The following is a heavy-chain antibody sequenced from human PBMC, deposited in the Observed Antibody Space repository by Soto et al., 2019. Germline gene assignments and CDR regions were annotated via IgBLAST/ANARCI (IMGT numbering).Heavy chain of an antibody. V-gene: IGHV1-46*01. CDR1: GNTFTSYY. D-gene: IGHD6-19*01. CDR2: INPSGSST. J-gene: IGHJ4*02. Sequence: AASVKVSCKASGNTFTSYYMHWVRQAPGQGLEWMGIINPSGSSTSNSQKFQGRVTMTRDTSTSTVYMELSSLRSEDTAVYYCARGRSDSGHDYWGQGTLVTVSS. CDR3: ARGRSDSGHDY.